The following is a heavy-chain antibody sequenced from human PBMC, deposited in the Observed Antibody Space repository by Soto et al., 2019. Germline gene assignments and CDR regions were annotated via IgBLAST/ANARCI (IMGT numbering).Heavy chain of an antibody. V-gene: IGHV4-39*01. CDR3: ACIFSGGYSYGFYYNGMDV. CDR2: IFYSGST. CDR1: GGSISSSSYY. J-gene: IGHJ6*02. Sequence: SETLSLTCTVSGGSISSSSYYWGWIRQPPGKGLEWIGSIFYSGSTYYNPSLKSRVTISVDTSKNQFSLKLTSVTAADTAVYYCACIFSGGYSYGFYYNGMDVWGQGTTVTVPS. D-gene: IGHD5-18*01.